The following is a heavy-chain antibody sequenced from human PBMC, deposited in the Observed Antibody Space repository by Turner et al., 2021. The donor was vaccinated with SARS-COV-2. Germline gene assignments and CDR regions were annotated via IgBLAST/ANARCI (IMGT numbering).Heavy chain of an antibody. J-gene: IGHJ4*02. V-gene: IGHV4-39*01. D-gene: IGHD3-22*01. CDR2: IYYSGSI. Sequence: QLQLQESGPGLVKPSETLSLTCTVSGGSISSSSYYWGWIRQPPGKGLEWIGSIYYSGSIYYNPSLKSRGTISVDTSKNQFSLKLSSVTAADTAVYYCARHKGDYDSSELLGWGQGTLVTVSS. CDR1: GGSISSSSYY. CDR3: ARHKGDYDSSELLG.